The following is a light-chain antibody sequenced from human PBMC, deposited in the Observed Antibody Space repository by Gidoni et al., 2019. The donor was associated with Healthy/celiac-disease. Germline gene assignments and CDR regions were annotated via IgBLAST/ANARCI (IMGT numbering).Light chain of an antibody. Sequence: EIAMTKSPATLSVSPGERANLSCRASQSVSSNLAWYQQKPGQAPRLLIYGASTRATGIPARFSGSGSGTEFTLTISSLQSEDFAVYYCQQYNNWPPKGTFGQGTKLEIK. J-gene: IGKJ2*01. V-gene: IGKV3-15*01. CDR1: QSVSSN. CDR2: GAS. CDR3: QQYNNWPPKGT.